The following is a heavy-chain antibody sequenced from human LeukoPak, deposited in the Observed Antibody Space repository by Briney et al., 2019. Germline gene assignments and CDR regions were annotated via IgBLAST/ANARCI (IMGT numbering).Heavy chain of an antibody. CDR2: IWYDGSNK. D-gene: IGHD2-8*01. CDR1: GFTFSRYC. CDR3: VKASRFMVSPNSAIDI. V-gene: IGHV3-30*02. J-gene: IGHJ3*02. Sequence: QPGGSLTHFCSASGFTFSRYCLQWVRQAPGNGLEWVAVIWYDGSNKYYADSVKGRFTISRDNSKNTLYPPMSSLRAEDTAVYYCVKASRFMVSPNSAIDIWGQGTMVTVSS.